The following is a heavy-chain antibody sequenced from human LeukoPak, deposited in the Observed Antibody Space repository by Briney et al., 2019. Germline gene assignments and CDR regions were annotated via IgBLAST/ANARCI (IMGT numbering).Heavy chain of an antibody. CDR2: MNPNSGNT. CDR3: ARGIAAAGTIRKYFDY. D-gene: IGHD6-13*01. J-gene: IGHJ4*02. CDR1: GYTFTSYD. V-gene: IGHV1-8*01. Sequence: ASVTVSCKASGYTFTSYDINWVRQATGHGLEWMGWMNPNSGNTGYAQKFQGRVTMTRNTPISTAYMELSSLRSEDTAVYYCARGIAAAGTIRKYFDYWGQGTLVTVSS.